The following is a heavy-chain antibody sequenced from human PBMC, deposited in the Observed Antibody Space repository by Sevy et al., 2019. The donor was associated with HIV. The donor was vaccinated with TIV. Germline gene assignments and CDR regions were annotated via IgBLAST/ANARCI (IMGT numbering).Heavy chain of an antibody. CDR3: ARGEPSTYYDFWSGYYKYYYYYCMDV. D-gene: IGHD3-3*01. V-gene: IGHV1-69*01. CDR2: IIPIFGTA. J-gene: IGHJ6*02. CDR1: GGTFSSYA. Sequence: ASVKVSCKASGGTFSSYAISWVRQAPGQGLEWMGGIIPIFGTANYAQKFQGRVTITADESTGTAYMELISLRSEDTVVYYCARGEPSTYYDFWSGYYKYYYYYCMDVWGQGTTVTVSS.